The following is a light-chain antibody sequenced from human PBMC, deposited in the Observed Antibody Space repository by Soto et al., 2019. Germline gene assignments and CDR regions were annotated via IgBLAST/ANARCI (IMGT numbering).Light chain of an antibody. CDR1: QSVSNSY. V-gene: IGKV3D-20*01. Sequence: ENVLTQSPATLSLSPGERATLSCGASQSVSNSYLAWYQQKPGLAPRLLIYDASSRATGIPDRFSGSASGTDFTLTISRLEPEDFGVYYCQQYGSSPLTFGGGTKVEIK. CDR3: QQYGSSPLT. J-gene: IGKJ4*01. CDR2: DAS.